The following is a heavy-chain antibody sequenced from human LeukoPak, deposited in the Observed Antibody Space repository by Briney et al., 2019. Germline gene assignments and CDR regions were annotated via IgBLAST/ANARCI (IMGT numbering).Heavy chain of an antibody. V-gene: IGHV3-11*04. CDR2: ISSSGSTI. D-gene: IGHD4-17*01. Sequence: GGSMRLSCAASGFTFSDYYMSWIRQAPGKGLEWVSYISSSGSTIYYAASVKGRFTISRDNAKNSLYLQMNSLRAEDTAVYYCARNDQDYGDYDYWGQGTLVTVSS. CDR3: ARNDQDYGDYDY. J-gene: IGHJ4*02. CDR1: GFTFSDYY.